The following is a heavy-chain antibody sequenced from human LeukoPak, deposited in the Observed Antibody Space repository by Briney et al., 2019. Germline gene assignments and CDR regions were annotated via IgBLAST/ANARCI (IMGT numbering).Heavy chain of an antibody. Sequence: GGSLRLSCAAPGFTFSNYWMAWVRQAPGKGLEWVATIKQDGSEKYYVDSVKGRFTISRDNARNSLYLQMSSLRAEDTAVYYCAKDYGIAAAGAPWGYFDYWGQGTLVTVSS. D-gene: IGHD6-13*01. CDR3: AKDYGIAAAGAPWGYFDY. J-gene: IGHJ4*02. V-gene: IGHV3-7*01. CDR1: GFTFSNYW. CDR2: IKQDGSEK.